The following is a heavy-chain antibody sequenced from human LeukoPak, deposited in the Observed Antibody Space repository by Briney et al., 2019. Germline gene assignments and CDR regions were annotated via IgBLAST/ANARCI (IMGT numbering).Heavy chain of an antibody. D-gene: IGHD6-19*01. J-gene: IGHJ4*02. CDR2: FDPEDGET. CDR1: GYTLTELS. Sequence: ASVKVSCKVSGYTLTELSMHWVRQAPGKGLEWMGGFDPEDGETIYAQKFQGRVTMTEDTSTDTAYMELSSLRSEDTAVYYCAKDRPTGYSSGWYYFDYWGQGTLVTVSS. V-gene: IGHV1-24*01. CDR3: AKDRPTGYSSGWYYFDY.